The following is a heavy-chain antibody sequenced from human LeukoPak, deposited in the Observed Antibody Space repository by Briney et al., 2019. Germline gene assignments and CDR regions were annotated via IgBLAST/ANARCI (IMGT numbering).Heavy chain of an antibody. D-gene: IGHD2-8*01. V-gene: IGHV4-34*01. CDR2: ITHGEAA. CDR3: ARADLLGYCTNGVCPGGGLPFDY. CDR1: GGSFSGYH. Sequence: SETLSLTCAVYGGSFSGYHWSWIRQPPGKGLEWIGEITHGEAANYNPSLKSRITISMDTSKNQFSLKLSSVTAADTAMYYCARADLLGYCTNGVCPGGGLPFDYWGQGTLVSVSS. J-gene: IGHJ4*02.